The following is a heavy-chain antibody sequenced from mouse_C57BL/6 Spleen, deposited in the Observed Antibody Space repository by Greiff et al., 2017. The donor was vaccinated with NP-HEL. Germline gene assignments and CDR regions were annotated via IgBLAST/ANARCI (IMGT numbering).Heavy chain of an antibody. CDR1: GYTFTSYW. CDR2: IDPSDSET. CDR3: ATPYYGSLYYAMDY. V-gene: IGHV1-52*01. D-gene: IGHD1-1*01. J-gene: IGHJ4*01. Sequence: QVQLQQPGAELVRPGSSVKLSCKASGYTFTSYWMHWVKQRPIQGLEWIGNIDPSDSETHYNQKFKDKATLTIDKSSSTAYMQLSSLTSEDSAVYYCATPYYGSLYYAMDYWGQGTSVTVSS.